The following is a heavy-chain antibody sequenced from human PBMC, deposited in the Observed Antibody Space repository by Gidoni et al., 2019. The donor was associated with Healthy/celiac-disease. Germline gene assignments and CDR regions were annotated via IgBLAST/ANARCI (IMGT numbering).Heavy chain of an antibody. D-gene: IGHD3-3*01. V-gene: IGHV4-4*02. CDR1: GGSISSSNW. J-gene: IGHJ5*02. CDR3: AIREVVIRVHSYDFWSGYTNWFDP. Sequence: QVQLQESGPGLVKPSGTLSLTCAVSGGSISSSNWWSWVRQPPGKGLEWIGEIYHSGSTNYNPSLKSRVTISVDKSKNQFSLKLSSVTAADTAVYYCAIREVVIRVHSYDFWSGYTNWFDPWGQGTLVTVSS. CDR2: IYHSGST.